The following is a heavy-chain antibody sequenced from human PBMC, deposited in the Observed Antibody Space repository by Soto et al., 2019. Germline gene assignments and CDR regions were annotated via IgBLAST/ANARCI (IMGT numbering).Heavy chain of an antibody. J-gene: IGHJ4*02. CDR3: AHGECIVKSIVYFDS. CDR2: FDREDGET. Sequence: ASVKVSCKVSGYFLTALSIHWVRQAPGKGLEWMGGFDREDGETIYAQKFQGRVTMTEDTSTDSAYMELSSLTSEDTAIYYCAHGECIVKSIVYFDSWGQGTLVTVSS. V-gene: IGHV1-24*01. D-gene: IGHD1-26*01. CDR1: GYFLTALS.